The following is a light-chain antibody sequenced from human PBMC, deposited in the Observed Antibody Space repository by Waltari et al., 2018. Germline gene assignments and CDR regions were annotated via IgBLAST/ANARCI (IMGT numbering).Light chain of an antibody. J-gene: IGKJ4*01. CDR2: AAS. CDR1: QGISSY. CDR3: QQLNSYPHT. V-gene: IGKV1-9*01. Sequence: DIKLTQSPSFLSASVGDSVTITCRASQGISSYLAWYQQKPGKAPKLLIYAASTLQSGVPSRFSGSGSGTEFTLTISRLQPEDFATYYCQQLNSYPHTFGGGTKVEIK.